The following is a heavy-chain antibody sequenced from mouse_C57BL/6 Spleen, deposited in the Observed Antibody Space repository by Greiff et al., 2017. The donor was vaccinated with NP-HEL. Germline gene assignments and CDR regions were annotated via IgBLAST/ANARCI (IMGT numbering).Heavy chain of an antibody. Sequence: QVQLQQPGAELVMPGASVKLSCKASGYTFTSYWMHWVKQRPGQGLEWIGEIDPSDSYTNYNQKFKGKSTLTVDKSSSTAYMQLSSLTSGDSAVYYCARGAPDYWGQGTTLTVSS. J-gene: IGHJ2*01. CDR3: ARGAPDY. CDR1: GYTFTSYW. V-gene: IGHV1-69*01. CDR2: IDPSDSYT.